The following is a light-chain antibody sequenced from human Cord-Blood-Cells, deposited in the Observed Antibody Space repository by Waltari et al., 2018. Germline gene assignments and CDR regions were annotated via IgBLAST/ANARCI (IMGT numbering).Light chain of an antibody. CDR2: AAS. V-gene: IGKV1-39*01. Sequence: DIQMTQSPSSLSASVGHRVTITCRASQTISSYLNWYQQKPGKAPKLLIYAASSLQSGFPSRLSGGGCGTDFTRTISSLQPEDFATYYCQQSYSTPRTFGQGTKVEIK. CDR1: QTISSY. J-gene: IGKJ1*01. CDR3: QQSYSTPRT.